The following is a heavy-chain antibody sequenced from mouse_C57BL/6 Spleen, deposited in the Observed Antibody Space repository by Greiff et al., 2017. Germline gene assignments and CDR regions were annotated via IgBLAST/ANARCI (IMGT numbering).Heavy chain of an antibody. CDR2: IHPGDGDT. V-gene: IGHV1-64*01. CDR3: ATPTVVYFDY. Sequence: QVQLQQPGAELVKPGASVKLSCKASGYTFTSYWMHWVKQRPGQGLEWIGMIHPGDGDTNYNGKFKGKATLTADKSSSTAYMQLSSLTSEDSAVYYCATPTVVYFDYWGQGTTLTVSS. J-gene: IGHJ2*01. D-gene: IGHD1-1*01. CDR1: GYTFTSYW.